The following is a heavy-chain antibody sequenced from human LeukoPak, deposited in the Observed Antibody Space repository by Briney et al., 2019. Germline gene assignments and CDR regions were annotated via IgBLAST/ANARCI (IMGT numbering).Heavy chain of an antibody. D-gene: IGHD2-2*01. J-gene: IGHJ6*03. CDR2: ISSSGSTI. Sequence: AGGSLRLSCAASGFTFSDYYMSWIRQAPGKGLGWVSYISSSGSTIYYADSVKGRFTISRDNAKNSLYLQMNSLRAEDTAVYYCARVGYCSSTSCYEDYYYYYMDVWGKGTTVTVSS. V-gene: IGHV3-11*04. CDR3: ARVGYCSSTSCYEDYYYYYMDV. CDR1: GFTFSDYY.